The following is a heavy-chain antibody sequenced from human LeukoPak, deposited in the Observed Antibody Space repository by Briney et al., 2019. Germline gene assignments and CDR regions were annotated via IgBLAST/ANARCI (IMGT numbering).Heavy chain of an antibody. Sequence: ASVKVSCKASGYTFTYYYMHWVRQAPGQGPEWMGWINPNNGGTNYAQKFQGRVTMTRDTSISTAYMELSSLRSDDTALFYCAREGYCSGGRCPVAYWGQGTLVTVSS. CDR3: AREGYCSGGRCPVAY. CDR1: GYTFTYYY. J-gene: IGHJ4*02. D-gene: IGHD2-15*01. V-gene: IGHV1-2*02. CDR2: INPNNGGT.